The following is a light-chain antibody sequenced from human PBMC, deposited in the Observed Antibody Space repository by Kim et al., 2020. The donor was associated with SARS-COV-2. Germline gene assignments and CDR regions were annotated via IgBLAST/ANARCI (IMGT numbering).Light chain of an antibody. CDR3: QSYDSSNHVV. CDR2: EDN. J-gene: IGLJ2*01. V-gene: IGLV6-57*04. CDR1: SGSIASNC. Sequence: NFMLTQPHSVSESPGKTVTISCSRSSGSIASNCVQWYQQRPGSAPTTVIYEDNQRPSGVPDRFSGSIDSSSNSASLTISGLKTEDEPDYYCQSYDSSNHVVFGGGTQLTVL.